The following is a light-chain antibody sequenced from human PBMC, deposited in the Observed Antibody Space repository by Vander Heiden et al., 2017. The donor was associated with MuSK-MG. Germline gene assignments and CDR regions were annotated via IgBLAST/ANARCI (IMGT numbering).Light chain of an antibody. Sequence: DIVMTQSPDSLAVSLGERATLNCKSSQTVLDRSNNKNSLTWFQQKPGQPPKLLIYWASTRESGVPDRFSGSGSGTDFTLTIDSLQVEDVAVYYCQQYYSTPYTFGRGTNLEIK. CDR1: QTVLDRSNNKNS. V-gene: IGKV4-1*01. CDR3: QQYYSTPYT. J-gene: IGKJ2*01. CDR2: WAS.